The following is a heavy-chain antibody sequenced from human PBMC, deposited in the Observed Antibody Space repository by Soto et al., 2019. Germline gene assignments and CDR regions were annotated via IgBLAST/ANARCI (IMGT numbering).Heavy chain of an antibody. CDR2: IYHSGST. CDR1: GHSIKSNFW. V-gene: IGHV4-4*02. Sequence: SETLSLTCLVSGHSIKSNFWWAGVRQAPGKGLEWIGEIYHSGSTNYNPSLKSRVTISVDKSKNQFSLKLSSVTAADTAVYYCARRYGGAFDIWGQGTMVTVS. D-gene: IGHD3-10*01. J-gene: IGHJ3*02. CDR3: ARRYGGAFDI.